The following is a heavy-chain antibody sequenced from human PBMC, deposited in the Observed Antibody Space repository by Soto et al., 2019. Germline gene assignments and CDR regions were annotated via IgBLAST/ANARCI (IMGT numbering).Heavy chain of an antibody. D-gene: IGHD3-22*01. CDR3: ARGLYYYDSSGYWGY. CDR1: GFTFSSYS. CDR2: ISSSSSTI. J-gene: IGHJ4*02. Sequence: GGSLRLSCAASGFTFSSYSMNWIRQAPGKGLEWVSYISSSSSTIYYADSVKGRFTISRDNAKNSLYLQMNSLRDEDTAVYYCARGLYYYDSSGYWGYWGQGTLVTVSS. V-gene: IGHV3-48*02.